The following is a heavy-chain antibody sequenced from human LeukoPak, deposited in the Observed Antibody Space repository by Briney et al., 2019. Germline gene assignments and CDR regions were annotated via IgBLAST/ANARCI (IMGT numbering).Heavy chain of an antibody. V-gene: IGHV4-59*01. CDR1: GGSISSYY. CDR2: IYYSRST. CDR3: ARRNYYGSGSYSWFDP. D-gene: IGHD3-10*01. J-gene: IGHJ5*02. Sequence: SETLSLTCTVSGGSISSYYWSWIRQPPGKGLEWIGYIYYSRSTNYNPSLKSRVTISVDTSNNQFSLKLSSVTAADTAVYYCARRNYYGSGSYSWFDPWGQGTLVSVSS.